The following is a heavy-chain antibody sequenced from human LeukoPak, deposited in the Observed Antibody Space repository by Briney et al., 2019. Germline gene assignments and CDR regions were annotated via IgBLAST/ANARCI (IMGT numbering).Heavy chain of an antibody. D-gene: IGHD2-2*01. CDR2: INSDGSST. J-gene: IGHJ6*02. CDR3: ARKYHGYGMDV. CDR1: GFTFSNYW. Sequence: GGSLRLSCAASGFTFSNYWMHWVRQAPGKGLVWVSLINSDGSSTNYADSVQGRFTISRDNTKKTLYLQMNSLRAEDTAVYYCARKYHGYGMDVWGQGTTVTVSS. V-gene: IGHV3-74*01.